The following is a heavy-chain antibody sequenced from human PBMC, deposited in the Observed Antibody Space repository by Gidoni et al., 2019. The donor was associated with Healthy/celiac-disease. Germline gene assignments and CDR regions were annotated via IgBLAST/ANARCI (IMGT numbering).Heavy chain of an antibody. CDR3: AKEEVGSGWTY. D-gene: IGHD6-19*01. CDR1: TFSSYG. CDR2: ISYDGSNK. V-gene: IGHV3-30*18. Sequence: TFSSYGMHWVRQAPGKGLEWVAVISYDGSNKYYADSVKGRFTISRDNSKKTLYLQMNSLRAEDTAVYYCAKEEVGSGWTYWGQGTLVTVSS. J-gene: IGHJ4*02.